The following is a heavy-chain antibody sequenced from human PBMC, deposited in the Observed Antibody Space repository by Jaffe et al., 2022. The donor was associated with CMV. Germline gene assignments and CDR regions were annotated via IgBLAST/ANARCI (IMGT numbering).Heavy chain of an antibody. CDR1: GGSFSGYY. D-gene: IGHD2-21*02. CDR2: INHSGST. V-gene: IGHV4-34*01. Sequence: QVQLQQWGAGLLKPSETLSLTCAVYGGSFSGYYWSWIRQPPGKGLEWIGEINHSGSTNYNPSLKSRVTISVDTSKNQFSLKLSSVTAADTAVYYCARGLGGNSLLDYYYYYMDVWGKGTTVTVSS. J-gene: IGHJ6*03. CDR3: ARGLGGNSLLDYYYYYMDV.